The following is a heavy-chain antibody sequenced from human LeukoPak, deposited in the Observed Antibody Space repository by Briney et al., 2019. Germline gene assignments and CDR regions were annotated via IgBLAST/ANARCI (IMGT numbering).Heavy chain of an antibody. CDR2: IYYSGST. CDR3: ARVMNYDILSSYYYYYYGMDV. CDR1: GGSISSYY. J-gene: IGHJ6*02. Sequence: SETLSLTCTVSGGSISSYYWNWIRQPPGKGLEWIGYIYYSGSTDYNPSLKSRVTISVDTSKNQFSLKLSSVTAADTAVYYCARVMNYDILSSYYYYYYGMDVWGQGTTVTVSS. V-gene: IGHV4-59*01. D-gene: IGHD3-9*01.